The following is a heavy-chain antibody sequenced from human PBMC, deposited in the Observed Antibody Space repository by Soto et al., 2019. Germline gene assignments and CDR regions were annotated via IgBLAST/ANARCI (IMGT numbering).Heavy chain of an antibody. CDR1: GGSISSGGYY. J-gene: IGHJ6*02. CDR2: IYYSGST. CDR3: ARGGRRSPGMDV. V-gene: IGHV4-31*03. Sequence: QVQLQESGPGLVKPSQTLSLTCTVSGGSISSGGYYWSWIRQHPGKVLEWIGYIYYSGSTYYNPSLKSRVTISVDTSKIQFSLKLSSVTAADTGVYYCARGGRRSPGMDVWGQGTTVTVSS.